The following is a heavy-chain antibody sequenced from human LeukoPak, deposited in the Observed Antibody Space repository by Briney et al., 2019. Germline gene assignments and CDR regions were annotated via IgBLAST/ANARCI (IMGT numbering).Heavy chain of an antibody. CDR1: DGSISSYF. CDR2: ISYSGST. J-gene: IGHJ4*02. V-gene: IGHV4-59*01. Sequence: SETLSLTCTVSDGSISSYFWSWIRQPPGKGLEWIGYISYSGSTNYNPSLRSRVTISLDTSKNQFSLKLSSVIAADTAVYYCARSYDFWSGDSQFDYWGQGTLVTVSS. CDR3: ARSYDFWSGDSQFDY. D-gene: IGHD3-3*01.